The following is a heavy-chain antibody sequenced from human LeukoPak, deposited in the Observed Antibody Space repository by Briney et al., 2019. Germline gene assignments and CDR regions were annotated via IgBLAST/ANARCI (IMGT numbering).Heavy chain of an antibody. CDR2: INHSGST. D-gene: IGHD3-3*01. Sequence: SETLSLTCAVYGGSFSGYYWSWIRLPPGKGLEWIGEINHSGSTNYNPSLKSRVTISVDTSKNQFSLKLRSVPAADTAVYYCARSGENYDFWSGSAYYYYGMDVWGQGTTVTVSS. J-gene: IGHJ6*02. V-gene: IGHV4-34*01. CDR3: ARSGENYDFWSGSAYYYYGMDV. CDR1: GGSFSGYY.